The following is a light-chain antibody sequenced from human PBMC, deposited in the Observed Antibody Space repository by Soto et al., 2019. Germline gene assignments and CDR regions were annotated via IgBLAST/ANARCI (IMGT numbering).Light chain of an antibody. CDR3: QQYNKWPLN. Sequence: EIVMTQSPATLSVSPGERATLSCRASQSVSSSLAWYQQKPGQAPRVLIFGASTRATGIPARFGGSGSGTEFTLTISSLQSEDFAVYYCQQYNKWPLNFGGGTKVEIK. CDR1: QSVSSS. J-gene: IGKJ4*01. V-gene: IGKV3-15*01. CDR2: GAS.